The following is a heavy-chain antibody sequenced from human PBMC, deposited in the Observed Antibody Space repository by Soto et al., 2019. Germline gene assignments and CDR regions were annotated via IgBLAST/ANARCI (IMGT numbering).Heavy chain of an antibody. V-gene: IGHV1-69*02. CDR1: GGTTSSYT. CDR2: IVPMINKV. CDR3: ALRTGDWNPLAD. J-gene: IGHJ4*02. Sequence: QVQLVQPGAEVEKPGSSVKVSCKASGGTTSSYTISWVRQSPGQGLEWMGNIVPMINKVDYAQKFQGRVTITADKSTRTVYMELSSLQCEDMAVDFCALRTGDWNPLADWGQGTLVTVSS. D-gene: IGHD1-1*01.